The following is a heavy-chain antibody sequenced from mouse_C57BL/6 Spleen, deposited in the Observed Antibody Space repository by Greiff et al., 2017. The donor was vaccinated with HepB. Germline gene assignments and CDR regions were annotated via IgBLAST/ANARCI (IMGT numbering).Heavy chain of an antibody. CDR2: IHPNSGSN. CDR3: AREGADLRYAMDY. CDR1: GYTFTRYW. V-gene: IGHV1-64*01. Sequence: QVQLQQPGAELVKPGASVKLSCKASGYTFTRYWMHWVMQRPGTGLEWIGMIHPNSGSNNYNEKFKSKATLTVDKSSSTAYMQLSSLTSDDSAVYYCAREGADLRYAMDYWGQGTSVTVSS. J-gene: IGHJ4*01.